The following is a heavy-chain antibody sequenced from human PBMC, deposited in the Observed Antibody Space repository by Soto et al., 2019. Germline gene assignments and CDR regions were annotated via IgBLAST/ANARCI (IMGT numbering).Heavy chain of an antibody. V-gene: IGHV4-59*01. CDR2: IYYSGST. CDR3: ARDRGGTLRADGMEL. CDR1: GGSIGSYY. J-gene: IGHJ6*02. D-gene: IGHD3-10*01. Sequence: ERLSLPFIRSGGSIGSYYWSWIRQPPGKGLEWIGYIYYSGSTNYKPSLKSRVTISVDTSRNQFSLKLSSVTAADTAVYYCARDRGGTLRADGMELWGQGTTVTVSS.